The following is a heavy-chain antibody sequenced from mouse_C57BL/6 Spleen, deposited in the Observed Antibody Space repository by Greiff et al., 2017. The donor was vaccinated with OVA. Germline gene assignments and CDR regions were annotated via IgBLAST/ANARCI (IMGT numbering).Heavy chain of an antibody. D-gene: IGHD2-4*01. Sequence: VQLKQSGGGLVQPKGSLKLSCAASGFSFNTYAMNWVRQAPGKGLEWVARIRSKSNNYATYYADSVKDRFTISRDDSESMLYLQMNNLKTEDTAMYYCVRHDDYENYAMDYWGQGTSVTVSS. CDR1: GFSFNTYA. J-gene: IGHJ4*01. CDR2: IRSKSNNYAT. CDR3: VRHDDYENYAMDY. V-gene: IGHV10-1*01.